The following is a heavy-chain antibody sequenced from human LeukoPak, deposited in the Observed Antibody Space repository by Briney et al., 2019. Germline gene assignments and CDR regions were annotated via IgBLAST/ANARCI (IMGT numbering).Heavy chain of an antibody. V-gene: IGHV3-23*01. CDR2: LSGSGGST. D-gene: IGHD3-22*01. J-gene: IGHJ4*02. Sequence: GGSLRLSCAASGFTFSNYAMSWVRQAPGKGLEWVSALSGSGGSTYYADSVKGRFTISRDNSKNTLYLQMNSLRAEDTAVYYCAISDSNTLYYFDYWGQGTLVTVSS. CDR3: AISDSNTLYYFDY. CDR1: GFTFSNYA.